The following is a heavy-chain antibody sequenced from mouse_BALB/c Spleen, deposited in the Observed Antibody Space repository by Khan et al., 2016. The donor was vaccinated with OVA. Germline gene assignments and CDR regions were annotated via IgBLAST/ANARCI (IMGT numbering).Heavy chain of an antibody. CDR3: VRGSGKSRFAY. CDR2: ISTYYGDA. D-gene: IGHD1-3*01. J-gene: IGHJ3*01. CDR1: GYTFTDFA. Sequence: QVQLQQSGAELVRPGVSVKISCKGSGYTFTDFAMHWVKQSHAKSLEWLGVISTYYGDADYNQKFRGKATMTVDKSSSTAYMDLARLTSEDSSIFYCVRGSGKSRFAYWGQGTLVTVSA. V-gene: IGHV1S137*01.